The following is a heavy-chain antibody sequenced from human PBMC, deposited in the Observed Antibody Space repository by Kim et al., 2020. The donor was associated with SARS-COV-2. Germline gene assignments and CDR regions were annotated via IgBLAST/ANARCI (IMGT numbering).Heavy chain of an antibody. CDR2: IKKDGSEK. V-gene: IGHV3-7*01. CDR1: GFSFSTSW. J-gene: IGHJ5*02. Sequence: GGSLRLSCAASGFSFSTSWMDWVRQAPGKGLEWVASIKKDGSEKNYVDSVKGRFTISRDNAKNSVYLQMNSLRTDDTAVYFCARGGPMGSSWGQGSLVTVSS. CDR3: ARGGPMGSS. D-gene: IGHD2-8*01.